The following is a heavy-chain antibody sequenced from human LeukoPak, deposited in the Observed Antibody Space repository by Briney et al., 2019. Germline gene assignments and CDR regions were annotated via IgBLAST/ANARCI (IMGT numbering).Heavy chain of an antibody. J-gene: IGHJ6*03. Sequence: SETLSLTCTVSGGSISSYYWSWIRQPPGKGLEWIGYIYYSGSTNYNPSLKSRVTISVDTSKNQFSLKLSSVTAADTAVYYCASGSYYGDYYMDVWGKGTTVTVSS. D-gene: IGHD1-26*01. CDR1: GGSISSYY. CDR2: IYYSGST. V-gene: IGHV4-59*01. CDR3: ASGSYYGDYYMDV.